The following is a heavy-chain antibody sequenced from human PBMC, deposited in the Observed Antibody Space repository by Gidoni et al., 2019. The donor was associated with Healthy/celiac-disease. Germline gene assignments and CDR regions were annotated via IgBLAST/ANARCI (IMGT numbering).Heavy chain of an antibody. CDR2: IKKDGSEK. CDR1: VFTFSSYW. J-gene: IGHJ4*02. CDR3: AKMYSGSYGDWY. D-gene: IGHD1-26*01. Sequence: EVQLVESGGGLVPPGVSLILSFAAAVFTFSSYWLSWVRQAPGKGLEWVANIKKDGSEKYYVDTVKGRFTISRDNAKNSLYLQMNSLRAEDTAVYYCAKMYSGSYGDWYWGQGTLVTVSS. V-gene: IGHV3-7*03.